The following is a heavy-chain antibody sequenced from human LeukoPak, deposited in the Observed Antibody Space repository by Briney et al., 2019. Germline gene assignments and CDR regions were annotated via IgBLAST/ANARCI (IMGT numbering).Heavy chain of an antibody. D-gene: IGHD6-13*01. CDR2: ISYDGSNK. CDR3: AKDRSSSWTWTIDY. V-gene: IGHV3-30*18. Sequence: PGGSLRLSCAASGFTFSSCGMHWVRQAPGKGLEWVALISYDGSNKYYADSVKGRFTISRDNSKNTLYLQMNSLRVEDTAMYYCAKDRSSSWTWTIDYRGQGTLVTVSS. CDR1: GFTFSSCG. J-gene: IGHJ4*02.